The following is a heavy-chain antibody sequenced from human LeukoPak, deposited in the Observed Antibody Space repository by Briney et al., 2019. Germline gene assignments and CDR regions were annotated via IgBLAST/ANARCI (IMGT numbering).Heavy chain of an antibody. CDR1: GFSIRTSW. J-gene: IGHJ4*02. D-gene: IGHD2-15*01. CDR3: AKDDCSGGSCRNY. Sequence: PGGSLRLSCVASGFSIRTSWMSWLRQAPGKGLEWVASIKPDGSENYYLDSVKGRFTISRDNSKNTLYLQMNSLRAEDTAVYYCAKDDCSGGSCRNYWGQGTLVTVSS. V-gene: IGHV3-7*03. CDR2: IKPDGSEN.